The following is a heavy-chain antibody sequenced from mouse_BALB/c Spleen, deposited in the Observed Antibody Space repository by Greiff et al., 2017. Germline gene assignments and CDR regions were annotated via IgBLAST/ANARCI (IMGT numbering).Heavy chain of an antibody. J-gene: IGHJ3*01. CDR2: IDPENGDT. CDR3: NAYWDGGCAY. D-gene: IGHD4-1*01. Sequence: VQLQQSGAELVRSGASVKLSCTASGFNIKDYYMHWVKQRPEQGLEWIGWIDPENGDTEYAPKFQGKATMTADTSSNTAYLQLSSLTSEDTAVYYCNAYWDGGCAYWGPGSLGTVSA. CDR1: GFNIKDYY. V-gene: IGHV14-4*02.